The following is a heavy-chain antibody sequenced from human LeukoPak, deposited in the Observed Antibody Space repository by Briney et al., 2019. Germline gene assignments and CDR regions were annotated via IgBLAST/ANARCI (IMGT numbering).Heavy chain of an antibody. CDR3: ARGLGYCSGGSCSLGVDY. D-gene: IGHD2-15*01. CDR1: GYTFTSYD. J-gene: IGHJ4*02. Sequence: ASVKVSCKASGYTFTSYDINWVRQATGQGLEWMGWMNPNSGNTGYAQKFQGRVTMTRNTSISTAYMELSGLRSEDTAVYYCARGLGYCSGGSCSLGVDYWGQGTLVTVSS. CDR2: MNPNSGNT. V-gene: IGHV1-8*01.